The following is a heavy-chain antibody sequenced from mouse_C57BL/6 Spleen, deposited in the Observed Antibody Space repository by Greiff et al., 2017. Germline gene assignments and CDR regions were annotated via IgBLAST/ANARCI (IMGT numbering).Heavy chain of an antibody. Sequence: ESGPGLVKPSQSLSLTCSVTGYSITSGYYWNWIRQFPGNKLEWMGYISYDGSNNYNPSLKNRISITRDTSKNQFFLKLNSVTTEDTATYYCALYYDYDGYFDYWGQGTTLTVSS. CDR1: GYSITSGYY. J-gene: IGHJ2*01. V-gene: IGHV3-6*01. D-gene: IGHD2-4*01. CDR3: ALYYDYDGYFDY. CDR2: ISYDGSN.